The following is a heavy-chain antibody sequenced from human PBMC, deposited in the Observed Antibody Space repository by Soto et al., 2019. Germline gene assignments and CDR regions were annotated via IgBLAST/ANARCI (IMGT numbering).Heavy chain of an antibody. Sequence: ASVKVSCKASGYTFTSYGISLVRQAPVQVLELIVWIIAYNFNTNYSQKLQGRFTITTYTSTSTSYIELMSLKSDDTAVYYCSRQSSSEGTKWFDPWGQGTLVTVSS. J-gene: IGHJ5*02. CDR3: SRQSSSEGTKWFDP. V-gene: IGHV1-18*01. D-gene: IGHD3-10*01. CDR2: IIAYNFNT. CDR1: GYTFTSYG.